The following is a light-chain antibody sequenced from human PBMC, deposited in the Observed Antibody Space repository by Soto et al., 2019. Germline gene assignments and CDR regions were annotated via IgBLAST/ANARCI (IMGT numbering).Light chain of an antibody. V-gene: IGLV1-40*01. CDR1: SSNIGAGYD. CDR2: NNN. Sequence: QSVLTQPPSVSGTPGQRVTISCTGSSSNIGAGYDIHWYQQLPGAAPKLLIHNNNNRPSGVPDRFSGSKSATSASLAITGLQAEDEADYYCQSYDSNLSGYVFGTGIKLTVL. J-gene: IGLJ1*01. CDR3: QSYDSNLSGYV.